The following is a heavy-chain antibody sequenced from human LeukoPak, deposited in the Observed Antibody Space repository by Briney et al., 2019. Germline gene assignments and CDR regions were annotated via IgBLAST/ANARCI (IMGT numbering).Heavy chain of an antibody. D-gene: IGHD3-22*01. CDR3: ARDYYDSSGYYSYYYYGMDV. V-gene: IGHV7-4-1*02. J-gene: IGHJ6*02. CDR1: GYTFASYA. CDR2: INTNTGNP. Sequence: ASVKVSCKASGYTFASYAMNWVRQAPGQGLEWMGWINTNTGNPTYAQGFTGRFVFSSDTSVSTAYLQISSLKAEDTAVYYCARDYYDSSGYYSYYYYGMDVWGQGTTVTVSS.